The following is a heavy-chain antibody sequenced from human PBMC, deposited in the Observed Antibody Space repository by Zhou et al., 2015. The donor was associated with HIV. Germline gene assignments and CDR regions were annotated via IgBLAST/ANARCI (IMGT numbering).Heavy chain of an antibody. CDR3: ARVESARPLVPYPHYYYGMDV. CDR1: GGTFNSNA. J-gene: IGHJ6*02. Sequence: QVQLLQSGAEVKKPGSSVKVSCKASGGTFNSNAISWVRQAPGQGLEWMGGLVPIFGTPTYAQKFQGRVTFTADESTSTAYMELSSLGSEDTAMYYCARVESARPLVPYPHYYYGMDVWGQGTTVTVSS. D-gene: IGHD6-13*01. V-gene: IGHV1-69*12. CDR2: LVPIFGTP.